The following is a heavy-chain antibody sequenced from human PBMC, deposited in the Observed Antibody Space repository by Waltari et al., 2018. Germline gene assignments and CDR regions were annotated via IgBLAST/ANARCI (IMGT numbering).Heavy chain of an antibody. Sequence: QLQLQESGPGLVKPSETLALTCTVSGGSISPIGYSWAWVRQPPGKGLEWIGTIYHSGTTYYNPSLESRVTISVDTSRNQFSLKLRSVTAADTAVYYCARHGGYFSNFDYWGQGTLVTVSS. CDR2: IYHSGTT. V-gene: IGHV4-39*01. CDR1: GGSISPIGYS. J-gene: IGHJ4*02. CDR3: ARHGGYFSNFDY. D-gene: IGHD2-21*01.